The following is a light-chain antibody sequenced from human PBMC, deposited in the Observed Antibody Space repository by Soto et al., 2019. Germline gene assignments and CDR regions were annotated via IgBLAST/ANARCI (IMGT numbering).Light chain of an antibody. CDR3: SSYTSSSTLYV. Sequence: QSALTQPASVSGSPGRSVTISCTGSSSDVGDFNYVSWYQHLPGRAPKLIIYDVTNRPSGVSNRFSGSKSGNTASLTISGLQAEDEADYYCSSYTSSSTLYVFGTGTKLTVL. V-gene: IGLV2-14*03. CDR2: DVT. J-gene: IGLJ1*01. CDR1: SSDVGDFNY.